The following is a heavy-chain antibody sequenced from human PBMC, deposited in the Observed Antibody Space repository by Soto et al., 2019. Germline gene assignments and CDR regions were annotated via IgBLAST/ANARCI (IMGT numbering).Heavy chain of an antibody. D-gene: IGHD3-22*01. J-gene: IGHJ6*02. V-gene: IGHV4-31*03. CDR2: IYYSGST. CDR1: GGSISSGGYY. Sequence: SETLSLTCTVSGGSISSGGYYWSWIRQHPGKGLEWIGYIYYSGSTYYNPSLKSRVTISVDTSKNQFSLKLSSVTAADTAVYYCARALGAWLFPNYYYYGMDVWGQGTTVTV. CDR3: ARALGAWLFPNYYYYGMDV.